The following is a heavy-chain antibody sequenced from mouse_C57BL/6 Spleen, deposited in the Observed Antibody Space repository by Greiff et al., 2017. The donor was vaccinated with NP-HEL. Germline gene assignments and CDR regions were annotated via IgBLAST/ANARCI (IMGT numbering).Heavy chain of an antibody. J-gene: IGHJ4*01. CDR1: GFTFSDYG. CDR2: ISSGSSTI. CDR3: ARLTVVAPYAMDY. D-gene: IGHD1-1*01. V-gene: IGHV5-17*01. Sequence: EVKLMESGGGLVKPGGSLKLSCAASGFTFSDYGMHWVRQAPEKGLEWVAYISSGSSTIYYADTVKGRFTISRDNAKNTLFLQMTSLRSEDTAMYYCARLTVVAPYAMDYWGQGTSVTVSS.